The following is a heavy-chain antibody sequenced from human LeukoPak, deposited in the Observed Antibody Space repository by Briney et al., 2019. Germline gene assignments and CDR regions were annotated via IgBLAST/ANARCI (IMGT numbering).Heavy chain of an antibody. CDR2: IYYSGST. V-gene: IGHV4-30-4*01. D-gene: IGHD3-9*01. CDR1: GGSISSGGYY. Sequence: SETLSLTCTVSGGSISSGGYYWSWIRQPPGKGLEWIGYIYYSGSTYYNPSLKSRVTISVDTSKNQFSLKLSSVTAADTAVYYCARGSDILTGYYYFDYWGQGTLVTVSS. J-gene: IGHJ4*02. CDR3: ARGSDILTGYYYFDY.